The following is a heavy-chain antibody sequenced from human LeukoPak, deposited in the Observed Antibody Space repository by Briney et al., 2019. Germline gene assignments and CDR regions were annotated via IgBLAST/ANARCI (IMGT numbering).Heavy chain of an antibody. CDR3: ARGVLGYYRFLRMGDNAFDF. V-gene: IGHV3-23*01. J-gene: IGHJ3*01. CDR2: ITDSGGST. Sequence: PGGSLRLSCAASGFTFSSYAMSWVRQAPGKGLEWVSAITDSGGSTYYADSVKGRFTISRDNAKNSLYLQMNSLRAEDTAVYYCARGVLGYYRFLRMGDNAFDFWGQGTLVTVSS. D-gene: IGHD3-10*01. CDR1: GFTFSSYA.